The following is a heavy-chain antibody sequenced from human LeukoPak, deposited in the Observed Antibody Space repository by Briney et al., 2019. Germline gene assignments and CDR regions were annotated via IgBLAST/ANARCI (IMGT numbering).Heavy chain of an antibody. D-gene: IGHD2-15*01. J-gene: IGHJ6*02. CDR2: IHSIGGT. CDR3: ARTAPLYCSGGSCDDGGMDV. Sequence: SETLSLTCTVSGGSFSTYYWSWIRQSPRRGLEWVGYIHSIGGTSYDTSHASRVTMTRHTSISTAYMELSRLRSDDTAVYYCARTAPLYCSGGSCDDGGMDVWGQGTTVTVSS. V-gene: IGHV4-4*08. CDR1: GGSFSTYY.